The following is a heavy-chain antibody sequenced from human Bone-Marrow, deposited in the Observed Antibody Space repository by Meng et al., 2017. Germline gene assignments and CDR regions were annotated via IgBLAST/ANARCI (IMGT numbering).Heavy chain of an antibody. Sequence: EGXKPGXXXKVSCNDXXXTFTRYDINWVRXAAGQGLEWXGWMDPNSGNTGYAQKFQGRVTLTRNTSISTAYMELSSLRSEGTAAYYCARGSNWFDPWGQGTLXTVSS. CDR3: ARGSNWFDP. V-gene: IGHV1-8*01. J-gene: IGHJ5*02. CDR1: XXTFTRYD. CDR2: MDPNSGNT.